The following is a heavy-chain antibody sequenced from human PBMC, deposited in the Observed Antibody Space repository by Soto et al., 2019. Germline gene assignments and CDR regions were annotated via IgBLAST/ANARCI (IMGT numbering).Heavy chain of an antibody. Sequence: GASVKVSCKASGYTFTNYGLNWVRQAPGQGLEWMGWISPYNGNTNYAQMLQGRVTMTTDTSASTAYMELSSLRSEDTAVYYCARDPGYSYAYNWGQGTLVTVSS. CDR2: ISPYNGNT. CDR1: GYTFTNYG. CDR3: ARDPGYSYAYN. V-gene: IGHV1-18*01. J-gene: IGHJ4*02. D-gene: IGHD5-18*01.